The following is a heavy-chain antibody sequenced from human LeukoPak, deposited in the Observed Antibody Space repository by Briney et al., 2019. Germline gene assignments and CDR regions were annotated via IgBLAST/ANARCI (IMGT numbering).Heavy chain of an antibody. Sequence: SETLSLTCTVSGGSISSYYWSWIRQPPGKGLEWIGYIYYSGSTNYNPSLKSRATISVDTSKNQFSLKLASVTAADTAVYYCARLGSSWFHFDYWGQGTLVTVSS. J-gene: IGHJ4*02. CDR1: GGSISSYY. D-gene: IGHD6-13*01. V-gene: IGHV4-59*08. CDR2: IYYSGST. CDR3: ARLGSSWFHFDY.